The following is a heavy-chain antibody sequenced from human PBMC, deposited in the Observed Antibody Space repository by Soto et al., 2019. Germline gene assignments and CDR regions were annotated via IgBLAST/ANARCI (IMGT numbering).Heavy chain of an antibody. CDR3: ARGGYGSGSYYTPPYYYYGMDV. CDR2: ISYDGSNK. J-gene: IGHJ6*02. CDR1: GFTFSSYA. Sequence: GGSLRLSCAASGFTFSSYAMHWVRQAPGKGLEWVAVISYDGSNKYYADSVKGRFTISRDNSKNTLYLQMNSLRAEDTAVYYCARGGYGSGSYYTPPYYYYGMDVWGQGTTVSVSS. V-gene: IGHV3-30-3*01. D-gene: IGHD3-10*01.